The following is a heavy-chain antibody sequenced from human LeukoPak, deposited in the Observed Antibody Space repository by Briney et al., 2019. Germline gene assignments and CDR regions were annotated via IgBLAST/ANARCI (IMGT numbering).Heavy chain of an antibody. CDR3: ARDQGGVGY. CDR2: IKQDGSEK. D-gene: IGHD3-16*01. Sequence: GGSLRLSCAASGFSVGSNYMTWVRQAPGKGLEWVANIKQDGSEKYYVDSVKGRFTISRDNAKNSLYLQMNSLRAEDTAVYYCARDQGGVGYWGQGTLVTVSS. J-gene: IGHJ4*02. V-gene: IGHV3-7*01. CDR1: GFSVGSNY.